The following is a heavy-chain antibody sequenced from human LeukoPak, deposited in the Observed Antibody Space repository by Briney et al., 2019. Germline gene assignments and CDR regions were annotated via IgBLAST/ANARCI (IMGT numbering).Heavy chain of an antibody. V-gene: IGHV4-59*01. CDR1: GGSISSYY. Sequence: PSETLSLTCTVSGGSISSYYWSWIRQPPGKGLEWIGYIYYSGSTNYNPSLKSRVTISVDTSKTQFSLKLSSVTAADTAVYYCARYSYGYNWFDPWGQGTLVTVSS. CDR3: ARYSYGYNWFDP. D-gene: IGHD5-18*01. J-gene: IGHJ5*02. CDR2: IYYSGST.